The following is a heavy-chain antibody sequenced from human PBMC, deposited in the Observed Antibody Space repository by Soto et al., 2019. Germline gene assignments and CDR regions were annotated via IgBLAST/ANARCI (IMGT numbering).Heavy chain of an antibody. J-gene: IGHJ4*02. CDR2: MYGGGGT. CDR3: VRDPAVTTYFDY. Sequence: EVQLVESGGGLVQPGGSLRLSCAASGFTVSSNYMSWVRQAPGKGLECVSVMYGGGGTYYADSVKGRFTISRDNSKNTLYLQMNSLRAEDTAVYYCVRDPAVTTYFDYWGQGTLVTVSS. V-gene: IGHV3-66*01. CDR1: GFTVSSNY. D-gene: IGHD4-17*01.